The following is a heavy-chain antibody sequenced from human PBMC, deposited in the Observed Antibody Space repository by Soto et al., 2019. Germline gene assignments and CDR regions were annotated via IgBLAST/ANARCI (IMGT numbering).Heavy chain of an antibody. Sequence: EVQLLESGGGLEQPGGSLRLSCAASGFTFRDYAMSWVRQAPGKGLEWVTTITGSSSNLYYSDSVKGRFAISRDNSKNTLYLKMDSLTAEDTAGDYCAKGGAVYGLLTHDYWGQGTLVTVSS. CDR1: GFTFRDYA. V-gene: IGHV3-23*01. D-gene: IGHD3-9*01. CDR2: ITGSSSNL. CDR3: AKGGAVYGLLTHDY. J-gene: IGHJ4*02.